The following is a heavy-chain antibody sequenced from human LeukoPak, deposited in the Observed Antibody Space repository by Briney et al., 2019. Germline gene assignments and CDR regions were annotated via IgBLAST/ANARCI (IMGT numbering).Heavy chain of an antibody. D-gene: IGHD3-22*01. Sequence: SETLSLTCTVAGYSISSGYFWAWIRQPPGKGLEWVASIYRTGKTDYNPSLRSRLIISLDSSKNQFSLKLSSLTAADTAMYYCARNRYFDSTGYYYDFDYWGQGILVTVSS. CDR3: ARNRYFDSTGYYYDFDY. V-gene: IGHV4-38-2*02. CDR2: IYRTGKT. J-gene: IGHJ4*02. CDR1: GYSISSGYF.